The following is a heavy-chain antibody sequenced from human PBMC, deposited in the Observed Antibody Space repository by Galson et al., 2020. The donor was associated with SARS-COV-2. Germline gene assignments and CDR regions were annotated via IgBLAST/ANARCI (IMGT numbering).Heavy chain of an antibody. CDR2: IYHSGST. D-gene: IGHD5-12*01. CDR3: ARQLPRDGYNPCYFDY. CDR1: GYSISSGYY. Sequence: SETLSLTCAVSGYSISSGYYWGWIRQPPGKGLEWIGSIYHSGSTSYNPSLKSRVTVSIDTSKNQFSLKLTSVTAADTAVYYCARQLPRDGYNPCYFDYWGQGTLVTVSS. V-gene: IGHV4-38-2*01. J-gene: IGHJ4*02.